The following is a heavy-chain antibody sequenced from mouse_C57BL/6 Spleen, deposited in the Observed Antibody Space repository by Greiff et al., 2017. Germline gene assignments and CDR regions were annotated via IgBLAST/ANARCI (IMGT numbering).Heavy chain of an antibody. CDR3: AREGYYDYAWFAY. V-gene: IGHV14-2*01. Sequence: VQLQQSGAELVKPGASVKLSCTASGFNIKDYYMHWVKQRTEQGLEWIGRIDPEDGENKYAPKFQGKATITADTSSNTAYLQLRSLTSEDTAVYYCAREGYYDYAWFAYWGQGTLVTVSA. CDR2: IDPEDGEN. J-gene: IGHJ3*01. D-gene: IGHD2-4*01. CDR1: GFNIKDYY.